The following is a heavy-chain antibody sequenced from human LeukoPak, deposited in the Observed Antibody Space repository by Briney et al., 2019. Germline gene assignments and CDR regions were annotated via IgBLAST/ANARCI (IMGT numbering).Heavy chain of an antibody. J-gene: IGHJ2*01. CDR2: ISAYNGNT. CDR3: ARDLKYGSGSNWYFDL. Sequence: ASVKVSCKASGYTFTSYGISWVRQAPGQGLEWMGWISAYNGNTNYAQKLQGRVTMTTDKSTSTAYMELSSLRSEDTAVYYCARDLKYGSGSNWYFDLWGRGTLVTVSS. D-gene: IGHD1-26*01. V-gene: IGHV1-18*01. CDR1: GYTFTSYG.